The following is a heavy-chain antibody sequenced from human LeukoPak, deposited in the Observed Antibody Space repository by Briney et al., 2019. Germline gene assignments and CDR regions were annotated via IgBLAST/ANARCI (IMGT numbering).Heavy chain of an antibody. CDR1: GYSFSTYW. CDR3: ARHGDYYGSGAFDY. V-gene: IGHV5-51*01. J-gene: IGHJ4*02. CDR2: IYPGDSDT. Sequence: GESLKISCQGSGYSFSTYWITWVRQMPGKGLEWMGIIYPGDSDTRYSPSFQGQVTISTDESISTAYLQWSSLKASDTAMYYCARHGDYYGSGAFDYWGQGTLVTVSS. D-gene: IGHD3-10*01.